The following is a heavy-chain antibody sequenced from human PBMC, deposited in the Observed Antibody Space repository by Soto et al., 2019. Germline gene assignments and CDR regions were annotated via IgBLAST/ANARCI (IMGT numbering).Heavy chain of an antibody. J-gene: IGHJ3*02. D-gene: IGHD5-12*01. Sequence: PSETLSLTCTVSGGAVSSVAYYSTWIRQRPGKGLEWIGYIYYSGSTYYSPSLKSRLSISLDTSKNQFSLRLSSVTAADTAMYYCARARLRAVYAFDIWGQGTMVT. CDR3: ARARLRAVYAFDI. V-gene: IGHV4-31*03. CDR2: IYYSGST. CDR1: GGAVSSVAYY.